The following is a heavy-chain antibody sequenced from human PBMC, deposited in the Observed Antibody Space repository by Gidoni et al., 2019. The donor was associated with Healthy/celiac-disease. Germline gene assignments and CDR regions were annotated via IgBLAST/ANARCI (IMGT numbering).Heavy chain of an antibody. CDR3: ARGGYGDRFDP. D-gene: IGHD4-17*01. J-gene: IGHJ5*02. Sequence: EVQLLESGGGLVQPGGSLSLSCAASGFTVSSNYRSWVRQAPGTGLEWVAVIYSGGTTYYADSVKGRFTISRDNSKNTLYLQMNSLRAEDMAVYYCARGGYGDRFDPWGQGTLVTVSS. CDR1: GFTVSSNY. V-gene: IGHV3-66*01. CDR2: IYSGGTT.